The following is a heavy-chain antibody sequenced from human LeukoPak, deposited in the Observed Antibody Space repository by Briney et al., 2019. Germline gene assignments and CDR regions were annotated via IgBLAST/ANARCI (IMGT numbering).Heavy chain of an antibody. J-gene: IGHJ4*02. V-gene: IGHV3-21*01. Sequence: GSLRLSCAASGFILSNCAMTWVRQAPGKGLEWVSGIDTKGTRTYYADSVKGRFTISRDNAKNSLYLQMNSLRAEDTAVYYCARVHSLAYCGGDCSDFDYWGQGTLVTVSS. CDR1: GFILSNCA. CDR2: IDTKGTRT. CDR3: ARVHSLAYCGGDCSDFDY. D-gene: IGHD2-21*01.